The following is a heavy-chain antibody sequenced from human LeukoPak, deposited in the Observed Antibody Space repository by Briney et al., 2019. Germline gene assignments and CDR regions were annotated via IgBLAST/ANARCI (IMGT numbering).Heavy chain of an antibody. V-gene: IGHV5-51*01. CDR1: GYGFSSYW. Sequence: HGESLKISCKGSGYGFSSYWIGWVRQMPGKGLEYMGIICPGDSDTRYSQSFQGQVTISADKSITTAYLQWSSLKASDTAMYYCARRTTVGGSLRFDYWGQGTLVSVSS. CDR2: ICPGDSDT. D-gene: IGHD4-23*01. J-gene: IGHJ4*02. CDR3: ARRTTVGGSLRFDY.